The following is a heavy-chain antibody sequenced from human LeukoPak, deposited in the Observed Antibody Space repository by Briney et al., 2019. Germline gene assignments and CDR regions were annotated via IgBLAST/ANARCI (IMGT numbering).Heavy chain of an antibody. CDR1: GFTFSSYG. Sequence: PGGSLRLSCAASGFTFSSYGMHWVRQAPGKGLEWVAVISYDGSNRYYADSVKGRFTISRDSSKHTLYLQMNSLRAEDTAVYYCAKAVRLAYGTGYYSFDYWGQGTLVTVSS. V-gene: IGHV3-30*18. J-gene: IGHJ4*02. CDR2: ISYDGSNR. D-gene: IGHD3/OR15-3a*01. CDR3: AKAVRLAYGTGYYSFDY.